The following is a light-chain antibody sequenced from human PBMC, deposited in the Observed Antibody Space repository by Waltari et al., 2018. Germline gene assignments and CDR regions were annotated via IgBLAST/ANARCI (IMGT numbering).Light chain of an antibody. CDR2: DVS. Sequence: QSALTQPASVSGSPGQSVTIFCAGTSNDVGGYNSVSWYQEHPGQAPRVIIYDVSDRPSVVSDRFSGSKSGNTASLTISVLQAEDEADYYCSSQSSNDVVLFGGGTKLTVL. J-gene: IGLJ2*01. CDR1: SNDVGGYNS. CDR3: SSQSSNDVVL. V-gene: IGLV2-14*01.